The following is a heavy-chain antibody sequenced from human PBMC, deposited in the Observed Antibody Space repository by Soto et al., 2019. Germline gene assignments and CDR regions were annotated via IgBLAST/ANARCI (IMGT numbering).Heavy chain of an antibody. V-gene: IGHV3-48*03. D-gene: IGHD3-3*01. CDR1: GFIFSSHA. J-gene: IGHJ4*02. Sequence: PGGSLRLSCAASGFIFSSHAMSWVRQAPGKGIEWISYIGSTSVNTYYADSVKGRFTISRDNAKNSLYLQMNSLRAEDTAVYYCARDTLNGVAAPQNFDCWGQGTQVTVSS. CDR2: IGSTSVNT. CDR3: ARDTLNGVAAPQNFDC.